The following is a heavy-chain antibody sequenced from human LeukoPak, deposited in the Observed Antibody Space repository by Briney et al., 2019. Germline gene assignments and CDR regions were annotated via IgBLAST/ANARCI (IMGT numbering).Heavy chain of an antibody. CDR2: VRSKVHGGTT. Sequence: PGGSLRLSCAASGFTFSSYAMHWVRQAPGKGLEWVAFVRSKVHGGTTEYAASVKGRFTISRDDSKTIAYLQMNSLISEDTAVYYCSRGTPGDFRSGYYMDVWGKGTTVTVSS. D-gene: IGHD3-3*01. J-gene: IGHJ6*03. CDR3: SRGTPGDFRSGYYMDV. CDR1: GFTFSSYA. V-gene: IGHV3-49*04.